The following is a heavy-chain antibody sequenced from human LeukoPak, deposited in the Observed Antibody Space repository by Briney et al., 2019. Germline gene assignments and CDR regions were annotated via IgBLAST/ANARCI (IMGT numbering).Heavy chain of an antibody. CDR3: AKGLERESRLDS. CDR1: GFTFNTYT. J-gene: IGHJ4*02. V-gene: IGHV3-23*01. D-gene: IGHD1-1*01. Sequence: PGGSLRLSCAASGFTFNTYTMYWVRQAPGKGLEWVSGISNSGGSTYYADSVKGRFTISRDNSKNTLYLQTNSLRAEDTALYYCAKGLERESRLDSWGQGTLVTVSS. CDR2: ISNSGGST.